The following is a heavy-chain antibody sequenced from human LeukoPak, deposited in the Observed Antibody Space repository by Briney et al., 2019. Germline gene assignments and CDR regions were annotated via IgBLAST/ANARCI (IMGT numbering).Heavy chain of an antibody. J-gene: IGHJ4*02. CDR3: ASNRDGYNSAYYFDY. Sequence: GGSLRLSCAASGFTFSSYSMNWVRQAPGKGLEWVSYISSSSSTIYYADSVKGRFTISRDNAKNSLYPQMNSLRAEDTAVYYCASNRDGYNSAYYFDYWGQGTLVTVSS. CDR2: ISSSSSTI. V-gene: IGHV3-48*04. CDR1: GFTFSSYS. D-gene: IGHD5-24*01.